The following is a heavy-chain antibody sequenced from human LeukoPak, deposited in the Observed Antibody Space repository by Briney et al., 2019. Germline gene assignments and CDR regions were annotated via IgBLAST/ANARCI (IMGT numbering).Heavy chain of an antibody. CDR3: ARGYSGSYGFDY. Sequence: ASVKVSCKASGYTITSYGFSWVRQAPGQGLEWIGWISAYNGNTDYAQKLQGRVTMTTDTSTSTAYMELRSLRSDDTAIYYCARGYSGSYGFDYWGQGSLVTVSS. V-gene: IGHV1-18*01. CDR2: ISAYNGNT. J-gene: IGHJ4*02. D-gene: IGHD1-26*01. CDR1: GYTITSYG.